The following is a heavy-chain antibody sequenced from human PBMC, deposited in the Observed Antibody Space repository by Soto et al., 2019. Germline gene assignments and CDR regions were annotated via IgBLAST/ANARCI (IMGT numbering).Heavy chain of an antibody. CDR1: AGTFSSYA. J-gene: IGHJ5*02. D-gene: IGHD2-2*01. Sequence: QVQLVQSGAEVKKPGSSVKVSCKASAGTFSSYAISWVRQAPGQGLEWMGGIIPIFGTANYAQKFQGRVTITADESTSTAYMELSSLRSEDTAVYYCAISGGVVLVPAAMIRWFDPWGQGTLVTVSS. CDR2: IIPIFGTA. V-gene: IGHV1-69*12. CDR3: AISGGVVLVPAAMIRWFDP.